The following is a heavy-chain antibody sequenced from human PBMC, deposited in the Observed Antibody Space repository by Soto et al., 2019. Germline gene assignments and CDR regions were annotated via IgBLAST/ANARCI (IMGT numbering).Heavy chain of an antibody. CDR2: IWYDGSNQ. CDR1: GFTFSHYS. J-gene: IGHJ5*02. D-gene: IGHD2-8*01. CDR3: ARGSYYHSNWFDP. Sequence: PGGSLRLSCAASGFTFSHYSMNWVRQAPGKGLEWVATIWYDGSNQYYTDSVKGRFSISRDNSKNTLYLQMNSLRADDTAVYYCARGSYYHSNWFDPWGQGTIVTV. V-gene: IGHV3-33*08.